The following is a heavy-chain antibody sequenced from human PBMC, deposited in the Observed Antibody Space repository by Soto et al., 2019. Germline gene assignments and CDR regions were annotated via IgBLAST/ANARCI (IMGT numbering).Heavy chain of an antibody. D-gene: IGHD3-10*01. CDR2: IYHSGST. J-gene: IGHJ5*02. V-gene: IGHV4-39*01. Sequence: SETLSLTCTVSNGSISSAIYYWGWIRQPPGKGLEWIGSIYHSGSTYYNPSLQGRVTISVDTSKNQFSLKLSSVTAADTAVYFCSGRSSLASVQVYFGEISTYNWYDPWGQGTLVTVSS. CDR1: NGSISSAIYY. CDR3: SGRSSLASVQVYFGEISTYNWYDP.